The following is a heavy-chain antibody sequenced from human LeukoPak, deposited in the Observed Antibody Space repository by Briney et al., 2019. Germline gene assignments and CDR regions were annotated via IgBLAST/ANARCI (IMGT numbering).Heavy chain of an antibody. D-gene: IGHD4-17*01. J-gene: IGHJ6*03. CDR1: GFTFSSYE. V-gene: IGHV3-21*01. CDR3: TRDGDTVLTRAYYYYMDV. CDR2: ISTSSSYI. Sequence: PGRSLRLSCAASGFTFSSYEMNWVRQAPGKGLEWVSSISTSSSYIYYADSVKGRFTISRDNAKKSLNLQMNSLRAEDTAVYYCTRDGDTVLTRAYYYYMDVWGKGTTVTVSS.